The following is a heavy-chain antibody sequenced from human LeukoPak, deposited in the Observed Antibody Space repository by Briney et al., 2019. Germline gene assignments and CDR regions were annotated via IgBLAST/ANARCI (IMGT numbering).Heavy chain of an antibody. CDR2: INPNSGGT. CDR1: GYTFTGYY. CDR3: ARGVGRVRVTIAQITPVDY. V-gene: IGHV1-2*02. D-gene: IGHD2-15*01. J-gene: IGHJ4*02. Sequence: RRASVKVSCKASGYTFTGYYMHWVRQAPGQGLEWMGWINPNSGGTNYAQKFQGRVTMTRDTSISTAYMELSRLRSDDTAVYYCARGVGRVRVTIAQITPVDYWGQGTLVTVSS.